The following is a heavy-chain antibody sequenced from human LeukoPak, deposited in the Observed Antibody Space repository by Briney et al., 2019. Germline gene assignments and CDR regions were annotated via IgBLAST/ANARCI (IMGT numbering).Heavy chain of an antibody. V-gene: IGHV3-23*01. D-gene: IGHD6-13*01. CDR1: GFTFSSYA. CDR2: ISGSGDNT. CDR3: AKGSYSSSWYRAFDI. Sequence: PGGSLRLSCVASGFTFSSYAINWVRQAPGRGLEWVSIISGSGDNTNYADSVKGRFTISRDNSKNTLYLQMNSLRAEDTAVYYCAKGSYSSSWYRAFDIWGQGTMVTVSS. J-gene: IGHJ3*02.